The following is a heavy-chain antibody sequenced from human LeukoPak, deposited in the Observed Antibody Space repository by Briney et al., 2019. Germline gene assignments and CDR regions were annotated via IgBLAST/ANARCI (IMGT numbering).Heavy chain of an antibody. D-gene: IGHD3-22*01. J-gene: IGHJ4*02. CDR3: ATDYPSMIVVVFNY. CDR1: GYTLTELS. V-gene: IGHV1-24*01. Sequence: ASVKVSCKVSGYTLTELSMHWVRQAPGKGLEWMGGFDPEDGETIYAQKFQGRVTMTEDTSTDTAYMELSSLRAEDTAVYYCATDYPSMIVVVFNYWGQGTLVTVSS. CDR2: FDPEDGET.